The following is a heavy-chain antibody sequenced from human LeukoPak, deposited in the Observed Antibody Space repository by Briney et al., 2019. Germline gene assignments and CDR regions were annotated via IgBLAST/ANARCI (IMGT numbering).Heavy chain of an antibody. V-gene: IGHV1-18*01. D-gene: IGHD3-22*01. Sequence: ASLTVSCKASGYGFTSYGISWVRQAPGQGLERMGWISAYNGNTKYAQKLQGRVTMTTDTSTSTAYMELRSLRSDDTAVYFCARDSLADYDSTGYYYAFDYWGQGTLATVSS. CDR1: GYGFTSYG. CDR3: ARDSLADYDSTGYYYAFDY. J-gene: IGHJ4*02. CDR2: ISAYNGNT.